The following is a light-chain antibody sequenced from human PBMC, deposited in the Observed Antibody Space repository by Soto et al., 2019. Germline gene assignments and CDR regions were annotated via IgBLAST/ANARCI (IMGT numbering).Light chain of an antibody. CDR3: QQYYNLPIT. CDR1: QGISSY. J-gene: IGKJ5*01. V-gene: IGKV1-9*01. Sequence: DIQLTQSPSFLSASVGDRVTITCRASQGISSYLAWYQQKPGKAPKLLIYAASTLQSGVPSRFSGSGSGTEFTLTISSLQPEDFATYSCQQYYNLPITFGQGTRLEIK. CDR2: AAS.